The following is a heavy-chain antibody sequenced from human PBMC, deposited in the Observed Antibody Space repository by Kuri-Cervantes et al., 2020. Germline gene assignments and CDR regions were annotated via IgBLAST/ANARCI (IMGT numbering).Heavy chain of an antibody. CDR3: ARGPTGGVGGVNYYGMDV. V-gene: IGHV3-53*01. Sequence: GESLKISCAASGSTVSNYELNWVRQAPGKGPEWVSNINSGGRTLYAESVKGRFTISRDNSKNTLYLQMNSLRAEETAVYYCARGPTGGVGGVNYYGMDVWGQGTTVTVSS. CDR1: GSTVSNYE. D-gene: IGHD3-16*01. CDR2: INSGGRT. J-gene: IGHJ6*02.